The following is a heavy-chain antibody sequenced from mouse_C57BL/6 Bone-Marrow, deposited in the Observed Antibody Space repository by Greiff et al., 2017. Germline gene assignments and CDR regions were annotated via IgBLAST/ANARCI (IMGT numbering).Heavy chain of an antibody. CDR2: ISNGGGST. Sequence: EVHLVESGGGLVQPGGSLKLSCAASGFTFSDYYMYWVRQTPEKRLEWVAYISNGGGSTYYPDTVKGRFTISRDNAKNTLYLQMSRLKSEDTAMYYCARPVFAYWGQGTLVTVSA. CDR3: ARPVFAY. V-gene: IGHV5-12*01. CDR1: GFTFSDYY. J-gene: IGHJ3*01.